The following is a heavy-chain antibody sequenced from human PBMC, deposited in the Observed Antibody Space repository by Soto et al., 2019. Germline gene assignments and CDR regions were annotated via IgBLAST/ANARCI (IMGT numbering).Heavy chain of an antibody. CDR3: ARDLARGGGSAGFDY. D-gene: IGHD1-26*01. CDR2: INPKSGGT. Sequence: ASVEVSCKASGYTFTVYYMHWVRQAPGQGLEWMGWINPKSGGTMYPQKFQGRVTMTWDTSISTVYMALTRLRSDDTAVYYCARDLARGGGSAGFDYWGQGTLVTVSS. V-gene: IGHV1-2*02. J-gene: IGHJ4*02. CDR1: GYTFTVYY.